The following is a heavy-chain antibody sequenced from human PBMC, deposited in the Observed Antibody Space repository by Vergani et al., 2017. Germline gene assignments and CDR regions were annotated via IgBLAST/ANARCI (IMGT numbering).Heavy chain of an antibody. V-gene: IGHV4-34*01. D-gene: IGHD3-10*01. CDR1: GGSFSGYY. CDR2: INHSGST. Sequence: QVQLQQWGAGLLKPSETLSLTCAVYGGSFSGYYWSWIRQPPGKGLEWIGEINHSGSTNYNPSLKSRVTISVDTSKNQFSLKLSSVTAADTAVYYCASAGARYFDYWGQGTLVTVSS. CDR3: ASAGARYFDY. J-gene: IGHJ4*02.